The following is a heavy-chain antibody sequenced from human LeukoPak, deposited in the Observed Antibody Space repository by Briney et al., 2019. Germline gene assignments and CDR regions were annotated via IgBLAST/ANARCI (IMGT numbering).Heavy chain of an antibody. V-gene: IGHV4-39*01. J-gene: IGHJ3*01. Sequence: KPSETLSLTCTVSGVSISSSNSYWGWIRQPPGKGLEWIGSIYYSGNTYYNASLKSQVSISIDTSKNQFSLRLTSVTAADTAVYYCARISSSNWYNERGAFDVWGQGTMVTVSS. CDR1: GVSISSSNSY. D-gene: IGHD6-13*01. CDR3: ARISSSNWYNERGAFDV. CDR2: IYYSGNT.